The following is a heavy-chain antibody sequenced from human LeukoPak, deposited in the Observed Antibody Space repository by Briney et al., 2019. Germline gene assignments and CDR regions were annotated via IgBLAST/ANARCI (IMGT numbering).Heavy chain of an antibody. Sequence: PGGSLRLSCAASGFTFSNYWMHWVRQAPGKGLVWVSRINSDGINTSYADSVKGRFTISRDNAKNTLNLQMNSLRAEDTAVYYCARSMSRAFDFWGQGTMVTVSS. V-gene: IGHV3-74*01. CDR2: INSDGINT. CDR3: ARSMSRAFDF. CDR1: GFTFSNYW. J-gene: IGHJ3*01.